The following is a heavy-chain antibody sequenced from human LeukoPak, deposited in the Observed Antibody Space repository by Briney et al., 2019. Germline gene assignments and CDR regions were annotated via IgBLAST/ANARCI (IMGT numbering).Heavy chain of an antibody. Sequence: PSETLSLTCTGSGGSISSGSYYWSWIRQPAGKGLEWIGRIYTSGSTNYNPSLKSRVTISVDTSKNQFSLKLSSVTAADTAVYYCARAPYYYDSSGYNAFDYWGQGTLVTVSS. J-gene: IGHJ4*02. D-gene: IGHD3-22*01. CDR2: IYTSGST. CDR3: ARAPYYYDSSGYNAFDY. V-gene: IGHV4-61*02. CDR1: GGSISSGSYY.